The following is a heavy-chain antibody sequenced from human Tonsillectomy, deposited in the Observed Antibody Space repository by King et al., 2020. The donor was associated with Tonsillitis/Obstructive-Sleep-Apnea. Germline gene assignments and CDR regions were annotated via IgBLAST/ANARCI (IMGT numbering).Heavy chain of an antibody. J-gene: IGHJ6*02. CDR2: IYPGDSDT. D-gene: IGHD2-15*01. CDR3: ARHWRATNTYYCYGMDV. Sequence: QLVQSGAEVKKPGESLKISCKGSGYSFTNYWIGRVRQMPGKGLEWMGIIYPGDSDTRYSPSFQGQVIITADKSINTAYLQWSSLKASDTAMYYCARHWRATNTYYCYGMDVWGQGTTVTVSS. V-gene: IGHV5-51*01. CDR1: GYSFTNYW.